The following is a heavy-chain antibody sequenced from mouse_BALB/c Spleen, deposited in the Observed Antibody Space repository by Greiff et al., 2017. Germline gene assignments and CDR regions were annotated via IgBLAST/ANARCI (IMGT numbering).Heavy chain of an antibody. CDR1: GFTFSSYA. Sequence: EVKLVESGGGLVKPGGSLKLSCAASGFTFSSYAMSWVRQTPEKRLEWVATISSGGSYTYYPDSVKGRFTISRDNAKNTLYLQMSSLRSEDTAMYYCARPYDYDLGYFDYWGQGTTLTVSS. CDR2: ISSGGSYT. CDR3: ARPYDYDLGYFDY. J-gene: IGHJ2*01. V-gene: IGHV5-9-3*01. D-gene: IGHD2-4*01.